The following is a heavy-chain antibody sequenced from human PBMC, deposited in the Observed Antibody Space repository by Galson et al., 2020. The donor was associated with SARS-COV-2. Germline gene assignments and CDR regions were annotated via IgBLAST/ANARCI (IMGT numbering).Heavy chain of an antibody. J-gene: IGHJ4*02. V-gene: IGHV3-23*01. D-gene: IGHD3-10*01. CDR2: VSAAGGTT. Sequence: GGSLRLSCAASGFTFNNYAMSWVSQAPGKGLEWVSVVSAAGGTTWYADSVKGRFTISRDQSKNTLYLQMNTLRAEDTAVYYCAKDQGRRYYNSWAQNSFIDHWGQVTLVTVSS. CDR1: GFTFNNYA. CDR3: AKDQGRRYYNSWAQNSFIDH.